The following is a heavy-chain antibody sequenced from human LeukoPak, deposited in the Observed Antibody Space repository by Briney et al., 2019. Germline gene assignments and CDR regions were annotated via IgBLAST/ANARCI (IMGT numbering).Heavy chain of an antibody. V-gene: IGHV1-46*01. Sequence: ASVKVTCKASGYTFTSYYMHWVRQAPGQGLEWMGIINPSGGSTSYAQKFQGRVTMTRDTSTSTVYMELSSLRSEDTAVYYCARARDTAMVGNALAFDYWGQAILVTVSS. D-gene: IGHD5-18*01. J-gene: IGHJ4*02. CDR1: GYTFTSYY. CDR2: INPSGGST. CDR3: ARARDTAMVGNALAFDY.